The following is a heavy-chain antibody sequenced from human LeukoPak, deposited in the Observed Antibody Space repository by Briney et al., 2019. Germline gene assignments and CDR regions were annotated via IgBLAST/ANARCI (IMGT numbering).Heavy chain of an antibody. D-gene: IGHD5-24*01. V-gene: IGHV3-30*18. J-gene: IGHJ4*02. Sequence: VGSLRLSCAASGFTFSTYGMHWVRRAPGKGLEWVAVISRDGSSQYYADSVKGRFTISRDNSKNTLYLLMDSLRADDTAVYYCAKDRDGYNAGAFDYWGQGTLVTVSS. CDR3: AKDRDGYNAGAFDY. CDR2: ISRDGSSQ. CDR1: GFTFSTYG.